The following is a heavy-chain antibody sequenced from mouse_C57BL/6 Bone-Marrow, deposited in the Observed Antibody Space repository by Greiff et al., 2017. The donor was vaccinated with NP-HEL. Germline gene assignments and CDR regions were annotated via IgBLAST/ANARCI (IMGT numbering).Heavy chain of an antibody. J-gene: IGHJ2*01. Sequence: EVQLVESGGGLVQPGGSLKLSCAASGFTFSDYYMYWVRQTPEKRLKWVAYISNGGGSTYYPATVKGRFTISRDNAKNTRYLQMSRLKSEDTAMYYCASLTTVVPYYFDYWGQGTTLTVSS. D-gene: IGHD1-1*01. CDR1: GFTFSDYY. V-gene: IGHV5-12*01. CDR3: ASLTTVVPYYFDY. CDR2: ISNGGGST.